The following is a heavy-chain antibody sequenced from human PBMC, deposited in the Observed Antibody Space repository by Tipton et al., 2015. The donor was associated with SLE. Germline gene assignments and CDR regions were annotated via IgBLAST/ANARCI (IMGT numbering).Heavy chain of an antibody. CDR1: GGSISSSSFY. V-gene: IGHV4-39*07. J-gene: IGHJ5*02. CDR2: IYYSGTT. Sequence: TLSLTCTVSGGSISSSSFYWGWIRQSPGKGLEWIGSIYYSGTTNYNPSLKSRVAMSIDTSRNQFSLRLSSVTAADTAVYYCARLTAITIFNNWFDPWGQGTLVTVSS. D-gene: IGHD3-9*01. CDR3: ARLTAITIFNNWFDP.